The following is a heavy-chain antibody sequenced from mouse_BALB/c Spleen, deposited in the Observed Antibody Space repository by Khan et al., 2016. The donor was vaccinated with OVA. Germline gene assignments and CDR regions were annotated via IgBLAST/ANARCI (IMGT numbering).Heavy chain of an antibody. CDR1: GYSFTGYF. V-gene: IGHV1-20*02. Sequence: VQLQQSGPELVKPGASVKISCKASGYSFTGYFMNWVIQSHGKSLEWIGRINPHIGETFYNQKFKGKATLTVDESSSTAHMELRSLASEDSAVYYCERIYGSDFDDWGQGTTLTVSS. J-gene: IGHJ2*01. CDR2: INPHIGET. D-gene: IGHD1-1*01. CDR3: ERIYGSDFDD.